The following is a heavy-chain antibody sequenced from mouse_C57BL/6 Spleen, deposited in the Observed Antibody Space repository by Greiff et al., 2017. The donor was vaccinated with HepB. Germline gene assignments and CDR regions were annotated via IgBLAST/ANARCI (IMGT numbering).Heavy chain of an antibody. CDR3: ERNYNYGSTWFAY. D-gene: IGHD1-1*01. CDR2: IYPGSGST. V-gene: IGHV1-55*01. J-gene: IGHJ3*01. Sequence: QVQLQQPGAELVKPGASVKMSCKASGYTFTSYWITWVKQRPGQGLEWIGDIYPGSGSTNYNEKFKSKATLTVDTSSSTAYMQLSSLTSEDSAVYYCERNYNYGSTWFAYWGQGTLVTVSA. CDR1: GYTFTSYW.